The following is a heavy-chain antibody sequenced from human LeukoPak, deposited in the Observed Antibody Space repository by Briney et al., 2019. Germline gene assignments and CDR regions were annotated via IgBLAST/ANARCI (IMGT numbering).Heavy chain of an antibody. CDR2: ISGSGGST. CDR1: GFTFSIYA. V-gene: IGHV3-23*01. CDR3: AKPYDHSNYRESY. D-gene: IGHD4-11*01. J-gene: IGHJ4*02. Sequence: GGSLRLSCAASGFTFSIYAMSWVGQAPGKGLEWVSAISGSGGSTYYADSVRGGLTISRDNSKTTLYLQMNSLRAEATAVYYCAKPYDHSNYRESYWGQGTLVTVSS.